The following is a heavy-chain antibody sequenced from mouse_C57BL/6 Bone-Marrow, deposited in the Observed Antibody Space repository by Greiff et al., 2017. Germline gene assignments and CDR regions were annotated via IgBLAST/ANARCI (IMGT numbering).Heavy chain of an antibody. Sequence: QVHVKQPGAELVMPGASVKLSCKASGYTFTSYWMHWVKQRPGQGLEWIGEIDPSDSYTNYNQKFKGKSSLTVDKSSSTAYIQLSSLTSEDSAVYYCAREGYDYVDYWGQGTTLTVSS. CDR1: GYTFTSYW. CDR2: IDPSDSYT. D-gene: IGHD2-3*01. V-gene: IGHV1-69*01. J-gene: IGHJ2*01. CDR3: AREGYDYVDY.